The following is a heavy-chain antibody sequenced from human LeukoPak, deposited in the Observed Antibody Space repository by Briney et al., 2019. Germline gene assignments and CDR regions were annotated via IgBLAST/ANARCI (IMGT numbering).Heavy chain of an antibody. Sequence: PSETLSLTCAVYGGPFSGYYWSWIRQPPGKGLEWIGEINHSGSTNYNPSLKSRVTISVDTSKNQFSLKLSSVTAADTAVYYCARWASRGNYGDYYYFDYWGQGTLVTVSS. CDR1: GGPFSGYY. V-gene: IGHV4-34*01. CDR3: ARWASRGNYGDYYYFDY. D-gene: IGHD4-17*01. CDR2: INHSGST. J-gene: IGHJ4*02.